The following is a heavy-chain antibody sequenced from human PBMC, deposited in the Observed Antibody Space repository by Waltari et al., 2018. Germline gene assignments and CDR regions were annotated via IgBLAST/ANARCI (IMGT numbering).Heavy chain of an antibody. D-gene: IGHD6-13*01. J-gene: IGHJ3*02. Sequence: QVQLQESGPGLVKPSETLSLTCTVSGGSISSHYWSWIRQPPGKGLAWIGYIYYSGSTNYHPSLKSRVTISVDTSKNQFSLKLSSVTAADTAVYYCAREEQQLPHYSGAFDIWGQGTMVTVSS. CDR2: IYYSGST. CDR1: GGSISSHY. CDR3: AREEQQLPHYSGAFDI. V-gene: IGHV4-59*11.